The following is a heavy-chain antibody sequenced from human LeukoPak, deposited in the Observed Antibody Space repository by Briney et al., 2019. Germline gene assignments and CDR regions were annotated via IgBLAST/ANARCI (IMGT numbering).Heavy chain of an antibody. CDR2: IYPSDSDT. CDR3: GRRVKIPQGGTTDY. J-gene: IGHJ4*02. V-gene: IGHV5-51*01. Sequence: GESLKISCKTSGYSFTSYWIGWVRQMPGKGLEWMGIIYPSDSDTRYSPSFQGQVTISADRSITPAYLTWSSLKASDTAIYYCGRRVKIPQGGTTDYWGQGTLVTVSS. D-gene: IGHD1-1*01. CDR1: GYSFTSYW.